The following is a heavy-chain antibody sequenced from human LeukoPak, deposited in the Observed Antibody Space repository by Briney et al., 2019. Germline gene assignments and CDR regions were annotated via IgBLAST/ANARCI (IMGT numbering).Heavy chain of an antibody. V-gene: IGHV3-23*01. J-gene: IGHJ6*03. Sequence: AGGSLRLSCAASGFTFSNYALSWVRQAPGKGLEWVSAVSYDAFSTYYADYVKGRFTISSDNSKNTLYLQMNSLRAEDTAVYYCAKPYQLLFSFYYYMAVWGKGTTVTVSS. D-gene: IGHD2-2*01. CDR1: GFTFSNYA. CDR2: VSYDAFST. CDR3: AKPYQLLFSFYYYMAV.